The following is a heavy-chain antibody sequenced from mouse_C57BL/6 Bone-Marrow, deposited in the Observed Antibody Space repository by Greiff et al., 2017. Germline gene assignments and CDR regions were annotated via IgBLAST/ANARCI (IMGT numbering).Heavy chain of an antibody. J-gene: IGHJ2*01. CDR1: GYTFTSYW. Sequence: VQLQQPGAELVRPGTSVKLSCKASGYTFTSYWMHWVKQRPGQGLEWIGVIDPSDSYTNYNQKFKGKATLTVDTSSSTAYMQLSSLTSEDSAVYYCARNGGGYWGQGTTLTVSS. CDR2: IDPSDSYT. V-gene: IGHV1-59*01. CDR3: ARNGGGY.